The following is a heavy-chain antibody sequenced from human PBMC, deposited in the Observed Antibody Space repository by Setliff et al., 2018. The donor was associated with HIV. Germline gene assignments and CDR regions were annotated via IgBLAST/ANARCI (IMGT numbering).Heavy chain of an antibody. CDR1: GFTFSTYA. CDR2: ISDYGSNK. Sequence: GGSLRLSCAASGFTFSTYAMHWVRQAPGKGLQWVAVISDYGSNKYYADSVKGRFTISRDNSKNTLFQQMNSLRPEDTAVYYCARDCRVGWVFTYGMDIWGQGTLVTVSS. D-gene: IGHD6-13*01. V-gene: IGHV3-30*04. CDR3: ARDCRVGWVFTYGMDI. J-gene: IGHJ6*02.